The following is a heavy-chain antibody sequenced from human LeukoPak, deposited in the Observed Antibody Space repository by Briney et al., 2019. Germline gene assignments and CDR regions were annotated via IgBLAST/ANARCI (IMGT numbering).Heavy chain of an antibody. J-gene: IGHJ6*03. CDR2: IYASGST. CDR3: ARDIRSHNGPGGYYYYYMDV. D-gene: IGHD2-8*01. CDR1: GDSMSDSY. V-gene: IGHV4-4*07. Sequence: SETLSLTCTVSGDSMSDSYWSWIRQPAGKGLEWIGRIYASGSTNYNLSLKSRVTLSVDTSSIQFSLTLSSVTAADTAVYHCARDIRSHNGPGGYYYYYMDVWGKGTTVTVSS.